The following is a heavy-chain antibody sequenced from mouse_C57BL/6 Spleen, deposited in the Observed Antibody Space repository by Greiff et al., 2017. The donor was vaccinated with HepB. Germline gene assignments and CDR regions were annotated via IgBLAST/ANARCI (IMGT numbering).Heavy chain of an antibody. D-gene: IGHD4-1*01. CDR2: ISSGGSYT. J-gene: IGHJ1*03. CDR1: GFTFSSYG. CDR3: ARQGTGKGYFDV. V-gene: IGHV5-6*01. Sequence: EVMLVESGGDLVKPGGSLKLSCAASGFTFSSYGMSWVRQTPDKRLEWVATISSGGSYTYYPDSVKGRFTISRDNAKNTLYLQMSSLKSEDTAMYYCARQGTGKGYFDVWGTGTTVTVSS.